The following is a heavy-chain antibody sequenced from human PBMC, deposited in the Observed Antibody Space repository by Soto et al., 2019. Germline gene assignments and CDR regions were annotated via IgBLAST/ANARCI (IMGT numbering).Heavy chain of an antibody. CDR3: ASGPRNWGVDY. V-gene: IGHV1-8*01. D-gene: IGHD7-27*01. CDR2: MNPNNGNT. Sequence: QVQLVQSGAEEKKPGASVKVSCKAAAYTFTSYDINWVRQATGQDFEWMGWMNPNNGNTAYAQKFQGRVTMTRDTSKSTAFMELSSLTSEDTAVYYCASGPRNWGVDYWGQGTLVTVSS. CDR1: AYTFTSYD. J-gene: IGHJ4*02.